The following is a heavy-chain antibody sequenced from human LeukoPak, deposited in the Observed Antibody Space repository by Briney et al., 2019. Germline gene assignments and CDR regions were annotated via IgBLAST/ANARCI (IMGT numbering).Heavy chain of an antibody. Sequence: GGSLRLSCAASGFTFSSYAMSWVRQAPGKGLEWVSAISGSGGSTYYADSVKGRFTISRDNSENTLYLQMNSLRAEDTAVYYCAKNPQPGRAYYFDYWGQGTLVTVSS. CDR3: AKNPQPGRAYYFDY. J-gene: IGHJ4*02. V-gene: IGHV3-23*01. CDR2: ISGSGGST. D-gene: IGHD1-26*01. CDR1: GFTFSSYA.